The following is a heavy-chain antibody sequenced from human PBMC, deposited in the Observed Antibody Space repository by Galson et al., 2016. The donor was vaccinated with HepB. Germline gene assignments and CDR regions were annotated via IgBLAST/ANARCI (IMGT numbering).Heavy chain of an antibody. CDR2: IIPIFGTA. V-gene: IGHV1-69*13. CDR1: GGTFNSYT. CDR3: AREGAARPGYFVYYYGMDV. D-gene: IGHD6-6*01. J-gene: IGHJ6*02. Sequence: SVKVSCKASGGTFNSYTISWVRQAPGQGLEWMGGIIPIFGTANYAQKFQGRATITADESTSTVYMELSSLRSEDTAVYYCAREGAARPGYFVYYYGMDVWGQGTTVTVSS.